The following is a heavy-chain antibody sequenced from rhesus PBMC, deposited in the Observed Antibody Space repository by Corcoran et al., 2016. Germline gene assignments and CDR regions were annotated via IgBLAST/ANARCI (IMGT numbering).Heavy chain of an antibody. J-gene: IGHJ5-1*01. CDR3: ARDRVATMGYNRFDV. Sequence: QVQLQESGPGLVKPSETLSLTCAVPGASISSYWWNWVRQPPGKGLGWIGEINGNSGSTNYNPSLKSRVTISKDASKNQFSLKLSSVTAADTAVYYCARDRVATMGYNRFDVWGPGVLVTVSS. CDR2: INGNSGST. CDR1: GASISSYW. V-gene: IGHV4-80*01. D-gene: IGHD4-29*01.